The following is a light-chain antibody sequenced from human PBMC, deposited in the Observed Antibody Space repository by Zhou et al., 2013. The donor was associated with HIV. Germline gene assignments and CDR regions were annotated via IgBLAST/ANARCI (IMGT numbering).Light chain of an antibody. V-gene: IGKV1-5*03. CDR2: KAS. J-gene: IGKJ1*01. CDR1: QSIDTW. CDR3: QQYNILPWM. Sequence: DIQMTQFPSTLSASVGDRVTITCRASQSIDTWLAWYQQKPGKAPNLLIFKASNLESGVPSRFSGSGSGTDFTLTITSLQPDDSATYYCQQYNILPWMFGQGTKVEIK.